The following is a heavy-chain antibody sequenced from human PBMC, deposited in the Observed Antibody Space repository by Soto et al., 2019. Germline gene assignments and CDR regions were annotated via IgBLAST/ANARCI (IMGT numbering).Heavy chain of an antibody. D-gene: IGHD6-13*01. CDR3: ARGIAAAASVFDY. CDR1: GFTFSSYG. J-gene: IGHJ4*02. V-gene: IGHV3-33*01. CDR2: IWYDGSNK. Sequence: QVQLVESGGGVVQPGRSLRLSCAASGFTFSSYGMHWVRQAPGKGLEWVAVIWYDGSNKYYADSVKGRFTISRDNSKNTPYLQMNSLRAEDTAVYYCARGIAAAASVFDYWGQGTLVTVSS.